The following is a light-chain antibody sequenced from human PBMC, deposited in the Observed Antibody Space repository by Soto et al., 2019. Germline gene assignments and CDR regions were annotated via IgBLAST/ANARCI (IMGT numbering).Light chain of an antibody. Sequence: EIVLTQSPATLSLSPGERATLSCRASQSVDNYLAWYQQKPGQAPRLLIYAASKRATGIPGRFSGSGSGTDFTLTISSLEPEDFAVYYCQHRREWPRTFGQVTKLDIK. V-gene: IGKV3-11*01. CDR2: AAS. CDR1: QSVDNY. J-gene: IGKJ2*02. CDR3: QHRREWPRT.